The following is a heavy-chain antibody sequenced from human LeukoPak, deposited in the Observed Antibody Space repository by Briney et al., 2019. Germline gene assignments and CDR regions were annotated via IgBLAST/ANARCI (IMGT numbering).Heavy chain of an antibody. J-gene: IGHJ4*02. V-gene: IGHV3-30*04. D-gene: IGHD3-10*01. CDR2: ISYDGTNE. CDR3: AKGATLVRGAPTFY. CDR1: GFTFSSYA. Sequence: PGRSLRLSCAASGFTFSSYAMHWVRQAPGKGLEWVAVISYDGTNEYYTDSVKGRFTISRDNSKNTLYLQMNSLRAEDTAVYYCAKGATLVRGAPTFYWGQGTLVTVSS.